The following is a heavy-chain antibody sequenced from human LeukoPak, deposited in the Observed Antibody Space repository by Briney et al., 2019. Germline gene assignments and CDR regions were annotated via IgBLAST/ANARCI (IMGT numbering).Heavy chain of an antibody. D-gene: IGHD2-2*01. V-gene: IGHV4-59*01. CDR2: IYYSGST. CDR3: ARVASPQGLDIVVVPAAGTPYWYFDL. Sequence: SETLSLTCTVSGGSISSYYWSWIRQPPGKGLEWIGYIYYSGSTNYNPSLKSRVTISVDTSKNQFSLKLSPVTASDTAVYFCARVASPQGLDIVVVPAAGTPYWYFDLWGRGTLVTVSS. CDR1: GGSISSYY. J-gene: IGHJ2*01.